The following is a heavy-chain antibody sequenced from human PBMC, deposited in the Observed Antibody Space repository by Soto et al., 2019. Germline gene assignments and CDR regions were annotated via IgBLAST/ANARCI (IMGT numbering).Heavy chain of an antibody. CDR2: IKQDGSEK. V-gene: IGHV3-7*03. D-gene: IGHD6-13*01. CDR1: GFTFSSYW. CDR3: ARKSSSWVDAFDI. Sequence: EVQLVESGGGLVQPGGSLRLSCAASGFTFSSYWMSWVRQAPGKGLEWVANIKQDGSEKYYVDSVKGRFTISRDNAKNSPYLQMNSLRAEDTAVYYCARKSSSWVDAFDIWGQGTMVTVSS. J-gene: IGHJ3*02.